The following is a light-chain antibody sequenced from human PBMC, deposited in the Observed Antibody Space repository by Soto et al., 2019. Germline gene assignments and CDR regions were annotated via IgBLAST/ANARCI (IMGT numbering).Light chain of an antibody. CDR2: GAS. V-gene: IGKV3-20*01. CDR3: QQYGSSTFP. CDR1: QSVSSSY. Sequence: EIVLTQAPGTLSLSPGERATLSCRASQSVSSSYLAWYQQRPGQAPRLLIYGASSRDTGIPDRFSGSGPGTDFSLTISGVEPEESAVYYCQQYGSSTFPFRGGTKVDI. J-gene: IGKJ4*01.